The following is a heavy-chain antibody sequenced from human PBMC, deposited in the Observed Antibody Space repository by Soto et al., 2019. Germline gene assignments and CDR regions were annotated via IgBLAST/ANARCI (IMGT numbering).Heavy chain of an antibody. V-gene: IGHV4-4*07. CDR3: ARMQGGDAFDI. J-gene: IGHJ3*02. D-gene: IGHD3-16*01. Sequence: ASETLSLTCTVSGGSISSYYWSWIRQPAGKGLGWIGRIYTSGSTNYNPSLKSRVTMSVDTSKNQFSLKLSSVTAADTAVYYCARMQGGDAFDIWGQGTMVTVSS. CDR2: IYTSGST. CDR1: GGSISSYY.